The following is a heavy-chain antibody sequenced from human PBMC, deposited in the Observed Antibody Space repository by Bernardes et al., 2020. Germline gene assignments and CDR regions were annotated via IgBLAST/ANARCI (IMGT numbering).Heavy chain of an antibody. CDR3: AKGGSSWFLEY. D-gene: IGHD6-13*01. J-gene: IGHJ4*02. CDR2: ICGSGGNT. V-gene: IGHV3-23*01. Sequence: GGSLRLSCASSVFIFSIYGMSWVRQAPGKGLGWVSGICGSGGNTNYADSVKGRFTISRDNSKNTLYLQMNSLRGEDTAVYYCAKGGSSWFLEYWGQGTLVTVSS. CDR1: VFIFSIYG.